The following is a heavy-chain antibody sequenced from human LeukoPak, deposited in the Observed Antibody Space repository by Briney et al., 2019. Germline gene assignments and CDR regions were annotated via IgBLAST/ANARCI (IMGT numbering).Heavy chain of an antibody. J-gene: IGHJ4*02. CDR2: MWYDGSNK. V-gene: IGHV3-33*01. Sequence: GRSLRLSCAASGFTFSSYRMHWVRQAPGKGLEWVAVMWYDGSNKYYADSVKGRFTISRDNSKNTLYLQMNSMRAEDTAVYYCAREYYDFWSGYSNYFDYWGQGTLVTVSS. CDR3: AREYYDFWSGYSNYFDY. CDR1: GFTFSSYR. D-gene: IGHD3-3*01.